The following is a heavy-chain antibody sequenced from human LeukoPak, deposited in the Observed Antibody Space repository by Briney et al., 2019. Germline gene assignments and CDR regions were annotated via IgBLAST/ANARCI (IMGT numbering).Heavy chain of an antibody. J-gene: IGHJ4*02. CDR3: AKMPHYDFWSGYFDY. CDR1: GFTFSSYA. D-gene: IGHD3-3*01. Sequence: LTGGSLRLSCAASGFTFSSYAMSWVRQAPGKGLEWVSAISGSGGSTYYADSVKGRFTISRDNSKNTLYLQMNSLRAEDTAVYYCAKMPHYDFWSGYFDYWGQGTLVTVSS. V-gene: IGHV3-23*01. CDR2: ISGSGGST.